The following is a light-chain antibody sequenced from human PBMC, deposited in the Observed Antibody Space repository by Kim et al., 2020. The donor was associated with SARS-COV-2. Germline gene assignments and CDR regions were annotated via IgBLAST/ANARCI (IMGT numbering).Light chain of an antibody. CDR3: TSYGGSNNLV. CDR1: SSDVGGQKY. V-gene: IGLV2-8*01. Sequence: GQSVTISCTGTSSDVGGQKYVSWYQQRPGKAPKLMIYEVNRRPSGVPDRFSGSKSGNTASLTVSRLQAEDEADYYCTSYGGSNNLVIGGGTQLTVL. J-gene: IGLJ2*01. CDR2: EVN.